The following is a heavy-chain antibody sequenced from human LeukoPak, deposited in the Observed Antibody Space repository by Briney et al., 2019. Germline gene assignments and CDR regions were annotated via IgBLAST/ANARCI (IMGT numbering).Heavy chain of an antibody. CDR1: GYTFTSYW. D-gene: IGHD3-3*01. CDR2: IYPGDSDT. J-gene: IGHJ4*02. CDR3: ARALRFLDSDY. V-gene: IGHV5-51*01. Sequence: GESLKISCEGSGYTFTSYWIVWVRQMPGKSPEWMGIIYPGDSDTRYSPSFDGQVTISADKSSVYLQWSSLKPSDTATYYCARALRFLDSDYWGQGTLVTVSS.